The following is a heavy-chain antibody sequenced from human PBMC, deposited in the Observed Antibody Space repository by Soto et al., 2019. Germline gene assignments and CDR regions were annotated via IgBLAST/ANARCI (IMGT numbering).Heavy chain of an antibody. CDR1: GLTFSSYG. Sequence: GVSLRLSCEASGLTFSSYGMHWVRQAPGKGLEWVAVIWYDGSKKYYADSVKGRFTISRDNSKNTLYLEMNSLRTEDTAVYYCAKDRGALGWSEEHYYFDSWGKGTLVTVSS. V-gene: IGHV3-30*02. CDR2: IWYDGSKK. J-gene: IGHJ4*02. CDR3: AKDRGALGWSEEHYYFDS. D-gene: IGHD2-15*01.